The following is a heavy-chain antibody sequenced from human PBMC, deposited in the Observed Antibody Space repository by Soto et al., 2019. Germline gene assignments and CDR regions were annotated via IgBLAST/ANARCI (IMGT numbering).Heavy chain of an antibody. D-gene: IGHD6-13*01. CDR2: INHSGST. CDR3: ARESIAAAGKGAYYYYYYGMDV. Sequence: PSETLSFTCAVYGGSFSGYYWSWIRQPPGKGLEWIGEINHSGSTNYNPSLKSRVTISVDTSKNQFSLKLSSVTAADTAVYYCARESIAAAGKGAYYYYYYGMDVWGQGTTVTVSS. CDR1: GGSFSGYY. J-gene: IGHJ6*02. V-gene: IGHV4-34*01.